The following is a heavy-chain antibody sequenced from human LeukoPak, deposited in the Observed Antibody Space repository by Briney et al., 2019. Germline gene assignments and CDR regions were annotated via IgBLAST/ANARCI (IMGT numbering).Heavy chain of an antibody. V-gene: IGHV4-59*01. J-gene: IGHJ4*02. CDR2: IYYSGST. Sequence: SETLSLTCTVSGGSISSYYWSWIRQPPGKGLEWIGYIYYSGSTNYNPSLKSRVTISVDTSKNQSSLKLSSVTATDTAVYYCARAEYYFVYWGQGTLVTVSS. CDR3: ARAEYYFVY. CDR1: GGSISSYY.